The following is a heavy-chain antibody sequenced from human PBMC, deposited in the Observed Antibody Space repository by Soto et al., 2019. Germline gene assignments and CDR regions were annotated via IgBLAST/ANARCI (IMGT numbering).Heavy chain of an antibody. Sequence: ASVKVSCKASGYTFTSYGISWVRQAPGQGLEWMGWISAYNGNTNYAQKLQGRVTMTTDTSTSTAYMELRRLRSDDTAVYYCARDRYTSSRSWFDTWGQGTLVTVSS. J-gene: IGHJ5*02. CDR3: ARDRYTSSRSWFDT. V-gene: IGHV1-18*04. CDR1: GYTFTSYG. CDR2: ISAYNGNT. D-gene: IGHD6-6*01.